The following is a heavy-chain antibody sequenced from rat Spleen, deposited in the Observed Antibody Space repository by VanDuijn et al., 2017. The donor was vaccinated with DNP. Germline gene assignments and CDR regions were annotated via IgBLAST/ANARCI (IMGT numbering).Heavy chain of an antibody. CDR3: AKDAFDY. Sequence: EVQLVESGGGLVQPGRSMKLSCAASGFTFSDYGMAWVLQTPTKGLEWVASISSDGSLAYYRDSVKGRFTISKDNAKDTLYLQMESLRSEDTATYYCAKDAFDYWGQGVMVTVSP. J-gene: IGHJ2*01. CDR1: GFTFSDYG. CDR2: ISSDGSLA. V-gene: IGHV5-20*01.